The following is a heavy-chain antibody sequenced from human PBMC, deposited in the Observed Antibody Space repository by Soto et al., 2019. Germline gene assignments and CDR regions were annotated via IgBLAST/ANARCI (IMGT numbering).Heavy chain of an antibody. CDR1: GFTFSSYA. J-gene: IGHJ6*02. V-gene: IGHV3-30-3*01. D-gene: IGHD4-17*01. CDR3: ARDKGPRQGVGLTVNPYYYYGMDV. Sequence: PGGFLRLSCAASGFTFSSYAMHWVRQAPGKGLEWVAVISYDGSNKYYADSVKGRFTISRDNSKNTLYLQMNSLRAEDTAVYYCARDKGPRQGVGLTVNPYYYYGMDVWGQGTTVTVSS. CDR2: ISYDGSNK.